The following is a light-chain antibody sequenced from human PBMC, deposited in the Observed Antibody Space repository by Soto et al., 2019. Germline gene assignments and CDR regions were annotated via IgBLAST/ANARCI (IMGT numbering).Light chain of an antibody. V-gene: IGLV2-23*01. Sequence: QSALTQPASVSGSPGQSITISCTGASSDVGSYNLVSWYQQHPGKAPKLIIYEGNKRPSGISNRFSGSKSGNTASLTISGLQAEDEADYYCCSYAGSRTYVFGPGTKLTVL. CDR3: CSYAGSRTYV. CDR1: SSDVGSYNL. CDR2: EGN. J-gene: IGLJ1*01.